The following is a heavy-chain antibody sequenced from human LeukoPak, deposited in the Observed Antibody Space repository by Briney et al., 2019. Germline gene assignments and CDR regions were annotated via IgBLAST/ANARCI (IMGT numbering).Heavy chain of an antibody. Sequence: SVKVSCKASGYTFTSYGISWVRQAPGQGLEWMGGIIPIFGTADYAQKFQGRVTITADESTSTAYMELSSLRSEDTALYYCAKTIAVAGTSIWFDPWGQGTLVTVSS. J-gene: IGHJ5*02. D-gene: IGHD6-19*01. CDR1: GYTFTSYG. V-gene: IGHV1-69*13. CDR2: IIPIFGTA. CDR3: AKTIAVAGTSIWFDP.